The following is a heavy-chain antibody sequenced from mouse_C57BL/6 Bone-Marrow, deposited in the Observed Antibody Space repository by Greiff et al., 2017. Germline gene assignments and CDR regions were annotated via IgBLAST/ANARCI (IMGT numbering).Heavy chain of an antibody. CDR1: GYAFSSSW. CDR2: IYPGDGDT. J-gene: IGHJ2*01. V-gene: IGHV1-82*01. CDR3: SSGQYYGSSPGY. Sequence: QVQLQQSGPELVKPGASVKISCKASGYAFSSSWMNWVKQRPGKGLEWIGRIYPGDGDTNYNGKFKGKATLTADKSSSTAYMQLSSLTSEDSAVYFCSSGQYYGSSPGYWGQGTTVTVAS. D-gene: IGHD1-1*01.